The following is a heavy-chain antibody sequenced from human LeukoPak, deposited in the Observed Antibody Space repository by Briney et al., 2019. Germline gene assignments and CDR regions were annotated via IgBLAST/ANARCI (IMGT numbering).Heavy chain of an antibody. CDR3: ANMLVDYCSGGSCEG. Sequence: GGSLRLSCVASGVTLSNYAMSWARQAPGKGLEWVSGISSSGSGGNTYYADSVKGRFTISRDNSKNTLYLQMNSLRAEDTAVYYCANMLVDYCSGGSCEGWGQGTLVTVSS. J-gene: IGHJ4*02. D-gene: IGHD2-15*01. V-gene: IGHV3-23*01. CDR1: GVTLSNYA. CDR2: ISSSGSGGNT.